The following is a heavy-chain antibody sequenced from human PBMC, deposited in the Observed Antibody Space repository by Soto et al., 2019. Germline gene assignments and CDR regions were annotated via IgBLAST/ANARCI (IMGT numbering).Heavy chain of an antibody. CDR3: AKDLYGDYNFDL. CDR2: ITSDVKT. Sequence: EVQLLESGGDLVQPGGSLRLSCAASGFTFSNYAMSWVRQAPGKGLEWVSLITSDVKTHYADSVKGRFTISRDNSKNTLQLQMNSLRAEDTAVYYCAKDLYGDYNFDLWGQGTLVTVSS. V-gene: IGHV3-23*01. CDR1: GFTFSNYA. J-gene: IGHJ4*02. D-gene: IGHD4-17*01.